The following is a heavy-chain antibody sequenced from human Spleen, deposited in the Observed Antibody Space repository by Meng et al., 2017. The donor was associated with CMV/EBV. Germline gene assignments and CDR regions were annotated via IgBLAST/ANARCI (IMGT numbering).Heavy chain of an antibody. V-gene: IGHV1-8*03. D-gene: IGHD3-16*01. CDR1: GYTFTTHH. J-gene: IGHJ5*02. CDR3: ARGWGTTWP. CDR2: MNPKSGDT. Sequence: KGSCRASGYTFTTHHISWMRQATGQGLEWMGWMNPKSGDTGYAQQFQDRVTITSDTSISAAYMELRTLTSEDTAIYYCARGWGTTWPWGQGTLVTVSS.